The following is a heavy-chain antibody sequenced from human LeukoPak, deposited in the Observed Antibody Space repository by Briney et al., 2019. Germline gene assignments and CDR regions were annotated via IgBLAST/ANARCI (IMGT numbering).Heavy chain of an antibody. V-gene: IGHV4-34*01. CDR1: GTSFSSYY. CDR2: VNHSGYT. J-gene: IGHJ4*02. D-gene: IGHD4-17*01. CDR3: ARMTTGHDY. Sequence: SETLSLTCGVSGTSFSSYYWSRIRQTPGKGLEWIGEVNHSGYTNMYPSLKSRVTISVDTSKNQFSLMLTSVTAADTAVYFCARMTTGHDYWGQGTLVTVSS.